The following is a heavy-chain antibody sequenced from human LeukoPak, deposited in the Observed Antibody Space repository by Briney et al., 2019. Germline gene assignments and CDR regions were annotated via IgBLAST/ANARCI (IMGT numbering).Heavy chain of an antibody. Sequence: ASVKVSRKASGGTFSSYAISWVRQAPGQGLEWMGRIIPILGIANYAQKFQGRVTITADKSTSSAYMELSSLRSEDTAVYYCARGWGGYSGYDSYFDYWGQGTLVTVSS. V-gene: IGHV1-69*04. J-gene: IGHJ4*02. D-gene: IGHD5-12*01. CDR1: GGTFSSYA. CDR3: ARGWGGYSGYDSYFDY. CDR2: IIPILGIA.